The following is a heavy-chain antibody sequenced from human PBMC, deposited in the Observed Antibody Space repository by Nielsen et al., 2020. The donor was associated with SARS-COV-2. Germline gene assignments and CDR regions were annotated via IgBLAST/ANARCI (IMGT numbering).Heavy chain of an antibody. V-gene: IGHV3-15*01. J-gene: IGHJ6*02. CDR3: TIGYSYGPIYYYYYGMDV. CDR2: IKSKTDGGTT. D-gene: IGHD5-18*01. CDR1: GFTFSNAW. Sequence: GGSLRLSCAASGFTFSNAWMSWVRQAPGKGLEWVGRIKSKTDGGTTDYAAPVKGRFTISRDDSKNTLYLQMNSLKTEDTAVYYCTIGYSYGPIYYYYYGMDVWGQGTTVTVSS.